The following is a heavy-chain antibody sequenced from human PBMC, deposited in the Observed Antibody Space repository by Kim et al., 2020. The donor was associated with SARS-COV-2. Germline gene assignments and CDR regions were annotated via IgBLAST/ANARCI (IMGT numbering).Heavy chain of an antibody. D-gene: IGHD6-19*01. J-gene: IGHJ4*02. CDR1: GYTFTSYA. V-gene: IGHV1-18*01. CDR3: ARDPGYTSGWYGDFDY. Sequence: SVKVSCKASGYTFTSYAISWVRQAPGQGLEWMGWISAYNGNTNYAQKLQGRVTMTTDTSTSTAYMELRSLRSDDTAVYYCARDPGYTSGWYGDFDYWGQGTLVTVSS. CDR2: ISAYNGNT.